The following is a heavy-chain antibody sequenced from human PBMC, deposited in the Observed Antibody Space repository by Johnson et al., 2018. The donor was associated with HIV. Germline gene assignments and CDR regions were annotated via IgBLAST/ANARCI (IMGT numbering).Heavy chain of an antibody. D-gene: IGHD1-26*01. CDR3: ARDPQWWEYAFDI. Sequence: VQLVESGGGVVQPGRSLRLSCAASGFTVSSNYMSWVRQAPGKGLEWVSVIYSGDRTYSAVSVKGRFTISRDSSKNTLFLQMNSLRAEDTAVYYCARDPQWWEYAFDIWGQGTMVTVSS. V-gene: IGHV3-66*01. J-gene: IGHJ3*02. CDR2: IYSGDRT. CDR1: GFTVSSNY.